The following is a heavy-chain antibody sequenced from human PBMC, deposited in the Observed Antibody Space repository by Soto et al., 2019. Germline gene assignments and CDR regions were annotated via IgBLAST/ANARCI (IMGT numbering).Heavy chain of an antibody. D-gene: IGHD6-19*01. CDR2: VSHDGRNT. J-gene: IGHJ4*02. Sequence: GGSLRPSCAASGFTVSDSPMPRVRQDPGKGLEWVAVVSHDGRNTHYADSVKGRFTISRDSSKNTVSLEMTSLRAEDTAVYYCAKGGRQWLVTSDFNYWGQGALGTVSS. V-gene: IGHV3-30*18. CDR3: AKGGRQWLVTSDFNY. CDR1: GFTVSDSP.